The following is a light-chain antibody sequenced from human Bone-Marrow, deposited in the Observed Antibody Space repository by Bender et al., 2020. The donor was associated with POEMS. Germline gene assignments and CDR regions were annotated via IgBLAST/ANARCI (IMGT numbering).Light chain of an antibody. CDR1: SSDVHRFTY. CDR3: SSSTSGSTVL. Sequence: QSALTQPRSVSGSPGQSVTISCTGISSDVHRFTYVSWYQQHPGKAPKLIIYDVNNRPSGVSDRFSASKSGNTASLTISGLQAEDEADYYCSSSTSGSTVLFGGGTRLTVL. V-gene: IGLV2-11*01. J-gene: IGLJ2*01. CDR2: DVN.